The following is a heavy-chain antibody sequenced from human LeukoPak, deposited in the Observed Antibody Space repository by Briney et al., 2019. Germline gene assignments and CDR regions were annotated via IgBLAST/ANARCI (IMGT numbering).Heavy chain of an antibody. CDR3: ARISGGYYFDY. CDR1: GFTVSSNY. Sequence: GGSLRLSCAASGFTVSSNYMSWVRQAPGKGLEWVSVIYSGGSTYYADSVKGRFTISRDSSKNTLYLQMNSLRAEDTAVYYCARISGGYYFDYWGQGTLVTVSS. J-gene: IGHJ4*02. V-gene: IGHV3-53*01. D-gene: IGHD1-26*01. CDR2: IYSGGST.